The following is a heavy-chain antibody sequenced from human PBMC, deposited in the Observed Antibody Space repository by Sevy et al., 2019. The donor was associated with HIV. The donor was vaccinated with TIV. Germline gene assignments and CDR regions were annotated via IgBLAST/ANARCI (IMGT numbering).Heavy chain of an antibody. CDR1: GFTFSDYY. Sequence: EGSLRLSCAASGFTFSDYYMSWIRQAPGKELEWVSYIRSSSSYTNYADSVKGRFTISRDNAKNSLYLQMNSLRAEDTAVYYCARELAYMGWFDPWGQGTLVTVSS. CDR3: ARELAYMGWFDP. D-gene: IGHD1-20*01. V-gene: IGHV3-11*06. J-gene: IGHJ5*02. CDR2: IRSSSSYT.